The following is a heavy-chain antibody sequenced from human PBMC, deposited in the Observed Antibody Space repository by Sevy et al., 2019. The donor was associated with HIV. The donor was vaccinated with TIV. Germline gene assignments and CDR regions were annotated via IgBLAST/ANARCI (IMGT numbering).Heavy chain of an antibody. CDR1: GFTFSSYS. V-gene: IGHV3-21*01. CDR3: ASSGDSTGHYYYGMDV. Sequence: GGSLRLSCAASGFTFSSYSMNWVRQAPGKGLEWVSSISSSSSYIYYADSVKGRFTISRDNAKNSLYLQMNSLRAEDTAVYYCASSGDSTGHYYYGMDVWGQGTTVTVSS. J-gene: IGHJ6*02. CDR2: ISSSSSYI. D-gene: IGHD3-22*01.